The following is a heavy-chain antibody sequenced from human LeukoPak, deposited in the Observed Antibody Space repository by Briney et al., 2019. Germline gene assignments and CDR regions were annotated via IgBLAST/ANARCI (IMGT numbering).Heavy chain of an antibody. CDR2: IYYSGST. J-gene: IGHJ4*02. CDR1: GGSISSYY. V-gene: IGHV4-59*01. Sequence: PSETLSLMCTVSGGSISSYYWSWIRQPPGKGLEWIGYIYYSGSTNYNPSLKSRVTISVDTSKNQFSLKLSSATAADTAVYYCAGRGYGDYGGSFDYWGQGTLVTVSS. D-gene: IGHD4-17*01. CDR3: AGRGYGDYGGSFDY.